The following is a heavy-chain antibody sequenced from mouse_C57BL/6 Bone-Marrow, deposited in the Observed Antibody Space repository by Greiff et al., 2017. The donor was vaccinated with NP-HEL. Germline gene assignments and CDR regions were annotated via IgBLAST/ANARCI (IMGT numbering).Heavy chain of an antibody. D-gene: IGHD6-1*01. Sequence: DVMLVESGGDLVKPGGSLKLSCAASGFTFSSYGMSWVRQTPDKRLEWVATISSGGSYTYYPDSVKGRFTISRDNAKNTLFLQMSSLKSEDTAMYYCARRPLLFDYWGQGTLVTVSS. J-gene: IGHJ3*01. CDR3: ARRPLLFDY. V-gene: IGHV5-6*02. CDR2: ISSGGSYT. CDR1: GFTFSSYG.